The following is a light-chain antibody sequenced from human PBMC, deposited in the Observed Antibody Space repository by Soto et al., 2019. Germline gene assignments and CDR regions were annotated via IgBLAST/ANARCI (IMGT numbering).Light chain of an antibody. J-gene: IGKJ5*01. Sequence: VLTQSPATLALSPGERATLSCRASQNIRSDLAWYQQTPGQAPRLLIYDISTRAAAIPARFSGSGSGTDFTLTVSSLEPEDFALYYCQQRSNRITFGQGTRLEIK. CDR2: DIS. CDR3: QQRSNRIT. CDR1: QNIRSD. V-gene: IGKV3-11*01.